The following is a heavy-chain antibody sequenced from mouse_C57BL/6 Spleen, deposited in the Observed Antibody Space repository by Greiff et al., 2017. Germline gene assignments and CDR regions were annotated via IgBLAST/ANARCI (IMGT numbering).Heavy chain of an antibody. CDR1: GYTFTSYW. Sequence: VQLQQPGAELVRPGSSVKLSCKASGYTFTSYWMDWVKQRPGQGLEWIGNIYPSDSETHYNQKFKDKATLTVDKSSSTAYMQLSSLTSEDSAVYYCARTDGYYRDYWGQGTTLTVSS. J-gene: IGHJ2*01. CDR3: ARTDGYYRDY. D-gene: IGHD2-3*01. V-gene: IGHV1-61*01. CDR2: IYPSDSET.